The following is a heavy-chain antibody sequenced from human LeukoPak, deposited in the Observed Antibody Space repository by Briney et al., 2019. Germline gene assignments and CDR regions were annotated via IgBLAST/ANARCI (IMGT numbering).Heavy chain of an antibody. V-gene: IGHV3-30*02. CDR2: IRYDGSNK. D-gene: IGHD2-21*02. CDR1: GFTFSSYW. Sequence: PGGSLRLSCAASGFTFSSYWMHWVRQAPGKGLEWVAFIRYDGSNKYYADSVKGRFTISRDNSKNTLYLQMNSLRAEDTAVYYCAKLGGDSNAFDIWGQGTMVTVSS. CDR3: AKLGGDSNAFDI. J-gene: IGHJ3*02.